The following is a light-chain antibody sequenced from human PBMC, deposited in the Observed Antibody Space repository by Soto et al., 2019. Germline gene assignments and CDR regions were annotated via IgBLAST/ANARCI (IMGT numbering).Light chain of an antibody. CDR2: GAS. CDR3: QQYSAWHWT. J-gene: IGKJ1*01. V-gene: IGKV3-15*01. Sequence: EILMTQSPATLSVSPGERATLSCRASQSFTSNLAWYQQKPGQAPRLLTYGASSRATGIPARFSGSGYGTEFILTISSLQSEDFDVYYCQQYSAWHWTFGQGTKVDIK. CDR1: QSFTSN.